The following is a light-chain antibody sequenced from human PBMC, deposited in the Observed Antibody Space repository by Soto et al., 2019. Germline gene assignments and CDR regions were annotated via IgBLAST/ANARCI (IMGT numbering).Light chain of an antibody. J-gene: IGKJ5*01. CDR3: QQYGGSQPNT. V-gene: IGKV3-20*01. Sequence: EIVLTQSPGTLSLSPGDRATLSCRASHSVSSSYLSWYQQKPGQAPRLLIYGASSRATGIPDRFSGSGSGTDFTLTISRLEPEDFAVYHCQQYGGSQPNTFGQGTRLEIK. CDR1: HSVSSSY. CDR2: GAS.